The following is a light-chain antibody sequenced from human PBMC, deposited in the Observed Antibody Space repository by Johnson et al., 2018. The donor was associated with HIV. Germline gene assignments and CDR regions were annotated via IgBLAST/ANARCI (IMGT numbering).Light chain of an antibody. V-gene: IGLV1-51*01. Sequence: QSVLTQPPSVSAAPGQTVTISCSGSSSNVGSSFVSWYRQVPGTAPKLLIYDTNKRPSGIPGRFSGSKSGPSATLGITGLQTGDEADYYCGTWDSSLTSYVFGAGTKVTVL. CDR3: GTWDSSLTSYV. J-gene: IGLJ1*01. CDR1: SSNVGSSF. CDR2: DTN.